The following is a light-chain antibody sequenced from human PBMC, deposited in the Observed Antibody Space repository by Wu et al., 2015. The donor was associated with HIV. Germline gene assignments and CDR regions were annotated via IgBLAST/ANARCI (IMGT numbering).Light chain of an antibody. Sequence: DIQMTQSPSFVSASVGDRVTITCRANEDISKWLAWHQQKPGKAPNLLIYATFTLQRGVPSRFSGSGSGTHFTLTISSLQPEDSATYYCQQANSFPLTFGGGTKVEIK. CDR2: ATF. CDR3: QQANSFPLT. V-gene: IGKV1-12*01. CDR1: EDISKW. J-gene: IGKJ4*01.